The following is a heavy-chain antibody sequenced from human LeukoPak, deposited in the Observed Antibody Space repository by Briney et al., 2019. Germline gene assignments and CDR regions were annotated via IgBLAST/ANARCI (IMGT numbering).Heavy chain of an antibody. CDR1: GYTFTGYY. V-gene: IGHV1-46*01. D-gene: IGHD3-22*01. CDR2: INPSGGST. J-gene: IGHJ4*02. CDR3: ASIHNRYSSGFN. Sequence: GASVKVSCKASGYTFTGYYMHWVRQAPGQGLEWMGIINPSGGSTSYAQKFQGRVTMTRDMSTSTVYMELSSLRSEDTAVYYCASIHNRYSSGFNWGQGTLVTVSS.